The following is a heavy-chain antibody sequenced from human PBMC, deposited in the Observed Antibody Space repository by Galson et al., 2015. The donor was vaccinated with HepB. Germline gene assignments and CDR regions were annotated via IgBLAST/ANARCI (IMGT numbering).Heavy chain of an antibody. Sequence: LRLSCAASGFRLSSYSMNWVRQAPGKGLEWVSSIHSSGFYKYYAGSVKGRFTISRDNARNSLYLQMNNRGAEDTAVYYCARVADADYGDHSHFDYWGQGTLVTVSS. J-gene: IGHJ4*02. D-gene: IGHD4-17*01. CDR1: GFRLSSYS. CDR2: IHSSGFYK. V-gene: IGHV3-21*01. CDR3: ARVADADYGDHSHFDY.